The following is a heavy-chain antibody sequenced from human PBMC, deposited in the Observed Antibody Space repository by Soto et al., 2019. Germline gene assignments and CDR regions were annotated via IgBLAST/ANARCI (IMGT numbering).Heavy chain of an antibody. D-gene: IGHD3-22*01. J-gene: IGHJ3*02. CDR1: GFTVSSNS. Sequence: EVQLVETGGGLIQPGGSLRLSCAASGFTVSSNSMSWVRQAPGKGLEGVSVIYSGGSTYYADSVKGRFTISRDNSKNTLYLQMNSLRAEDTAVYYCARRVVAYDSSGYYWYDAFDIWGQGTMVTVSS. CDR3: ARRVVAYDSSGYYWYDAFDI. CDR2: IYSGGST. V-gene: IGHV3-53*02.